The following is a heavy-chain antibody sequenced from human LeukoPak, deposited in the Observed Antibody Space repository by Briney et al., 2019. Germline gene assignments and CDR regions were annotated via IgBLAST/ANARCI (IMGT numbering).Heavy chain of an antibody. CDR1: GSTFSSYG. Sequence: GGSLRLSCAASGSTFSSYGMNWVRQAPGKGLEWVSSISSSSSYIYYADSVKGRFTISRDNAKNSLYLQMNSLRAEDTAVYYCVRVVAATLDYWGQGTLVTVSS. D-gene: IGHD2-15*01. J-gene: IGHJ4*02. CDR2: ISSSSSYI. CDR3: VRVVAATLDY. V-gene: IGHV3-21*01.